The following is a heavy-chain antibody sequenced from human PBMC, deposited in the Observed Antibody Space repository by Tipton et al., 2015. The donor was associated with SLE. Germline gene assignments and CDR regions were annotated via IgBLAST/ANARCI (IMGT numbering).Heavy chain of an antibody. CDR3: ARATTVTTLGWYFDY. Sequence: QLVQSGAEVKKPGASVKVSCKASGYTFTGYYMHWVRQAPGQGLEWMGRINPNSGNTGYAQKFQGRVTMTRNTSISTAYMELSSLRSEDTAVYYCARATTVTTLGWYFDYWGQGTLVTVSS. CDR1: GYTFTGYY. CDR2: INPNSGNT. J-gene: IGHJ4*02. D-gene: IGHD4-17*01. V-gene: IGHV1-8*02.